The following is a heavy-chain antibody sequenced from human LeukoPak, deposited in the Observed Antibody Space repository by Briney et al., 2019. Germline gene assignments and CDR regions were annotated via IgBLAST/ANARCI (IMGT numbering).Heavy chain of an antibody. Sequence: PGGSLRLSCAASGFTFSSYAMSWVRQAPVKGLEWVSAISGSGGNTYYADSVKGRFTISRDNSKNTVYLQMNSLRVDDTAVYYCATPAYRDRGGFEYWGQGTLVTVSS. CDR2: ISGSGGNT. V-gene: IGHV3-23*01. J-gene: IGHJ4*02. CDR1: GFTFSSYA. CDR3: ATPAYRDRGGFEY. D-gene: IGHD1-26*01.